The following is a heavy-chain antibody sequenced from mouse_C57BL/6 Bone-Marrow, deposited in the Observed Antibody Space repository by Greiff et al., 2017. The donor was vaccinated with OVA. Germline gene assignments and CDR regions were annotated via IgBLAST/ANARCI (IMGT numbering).Heavy chain of an antibody. J-gene: IGHJ2*01. CDR1: GYTYTSYW. CDR3: ARGDYGNYVGY. CDR2: IDPSDSET. D-gene: IGHD2-1*01. Sequence: QVQLKQPGAELVRPGSSVKLSCKASGYTYTSYWMHWVKQRPIQGLEWIGNIDPSDSETHYNQKFKDKATLTVDKSSSTAYMQLSSLTSEDSAVYYSARGDYGNYVGYWGQGTTLTVSS. V-gene: IGHV1-52*01.